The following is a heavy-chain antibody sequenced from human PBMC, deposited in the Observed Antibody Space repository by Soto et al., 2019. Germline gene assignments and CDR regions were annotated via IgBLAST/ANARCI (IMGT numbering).Heavy chain of an antibody. J-gene: IGHJ4*02. CDR2: INPKSGGT. CDR1: GYTFTVYY. V-gene: IGHV1-2*02. Sequence: ASVKVSCKASGYTFTVYYMHWVRQAPGQGLEWMGWINPKSGGTMYPQKFQGRVTMTWDTSISTAYMALTRLRSDDTAVYYCARDLAKGGGSAGFDYWGXGTLVNVSS. CDR3: ARDLAKGGGSAGFDY. D-gene: IGHD1-26*01.